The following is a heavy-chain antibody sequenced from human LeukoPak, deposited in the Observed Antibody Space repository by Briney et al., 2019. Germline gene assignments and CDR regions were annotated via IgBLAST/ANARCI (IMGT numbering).Heavy chain of an antibody. V-gene: IGHV3-23*01. Sequence: PGGSLRLSCAASGFTFSSDAMSWVRQAPGKGLEWVSTINYRGGSTYYADSVKGRFTISRDNSKNTLYLQMNSLRVEDTAVYYCANRPGWRAFDSWGQGTLVTVSS. CDR2: INYRGGST. J-gene: IGHJ4*02. CDR3: ANRPGWRAFDS. CDR1: GFTFSSDA.